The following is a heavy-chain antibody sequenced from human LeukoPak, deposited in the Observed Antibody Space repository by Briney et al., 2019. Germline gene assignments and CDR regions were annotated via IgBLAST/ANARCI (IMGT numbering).Heavy chain of an antibody. Sequence: GSLRLSCAASGFTFSSYWMHWVRQAPGKGLEWVSRINSDGSSTSYADSVKGRFTISRDNAKNTLYLQMNSLRAEDTAVYYCARERGLWLIAARRNWFDPWGQGTLVTVSS. V-gene: IGHV3-74*01. CDR1: GFTFSSYW. D-gene: IGHD6-6*01. CDR2: INSDGSST. J-gene: IGHJ5*02. CDR3: ARERGLWLIAARRNWFDP.